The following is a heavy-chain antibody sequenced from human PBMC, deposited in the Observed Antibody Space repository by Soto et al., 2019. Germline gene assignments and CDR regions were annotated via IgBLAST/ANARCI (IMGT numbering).Heavy chain of an antibody. CDR3: TRDYVMDV. CDR1: GFTFSWDS. CDR2: ISTTSTYI. J-gene: IGHJ6*02. Sequence: PGGSLRLSCAASGFTFSWDSMNWVRQAPGKGLEWVSSISTTSTYIYYADSVKGRFTISRDNANNSLHLQMNSLRAEDTAVYYCTRDYVMDVWGQGTTVTVSS. V-gene: IGHV3-21*01.